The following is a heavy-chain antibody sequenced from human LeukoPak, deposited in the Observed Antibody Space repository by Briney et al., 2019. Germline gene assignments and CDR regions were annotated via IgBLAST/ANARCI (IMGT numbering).Heavy chain of an antibody. CDR2: IYTSGST. D-gene: IGHD3-22*01. CDR1: GGSISSYY. Sequence: KSSETLSLTCTVSGGSISSYYWSWIRQPAGKGLEWIGRIYTSGSTNYNPSLKSRVTMSVDTSKNQFSLKLSSVTAADTAVYYCARGQGLYYYDPNWFDPWGQGTLVTVSS. J-gene: IGHJ5*02. V-gene: IGHV4-4*07. CDR3: ARGQGLYYYDPNWFDP.